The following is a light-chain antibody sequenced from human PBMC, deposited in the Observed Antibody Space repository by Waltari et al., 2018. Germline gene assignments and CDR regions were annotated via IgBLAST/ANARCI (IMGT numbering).Light chain of an antibody. CDR2: EDN. J-gene: IGLJ2*01. CDR1: RSNIGDHS. V-gene: IGLV1-51*02. Sequence: QSVLTQPPSVSAAPGQKVAISCSGARSNIGDHSVSWYQQVPGTAPRLLIYEDNKRPSGIPDRFSGSKSGTSATLAITGLQTGDEADYYCGSWDNSLGAHVLFGAGTKVTVL. CDR3: GSWDNSLGAHVL.